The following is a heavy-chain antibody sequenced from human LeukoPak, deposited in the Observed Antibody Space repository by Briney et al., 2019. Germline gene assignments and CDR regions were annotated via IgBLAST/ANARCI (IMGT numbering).Heavy chain of an antibody. Sequence: ASVKVSCKASGYTFTGYYMHWVRQAPGQGLEWVGWINPNSGGTNYAQKFQGRVTMTRDTSISTAYMELSRLRSDDTAVYYCAATWWTDRRRVFAYWGQGTLVTVSS. V-gene: IGHV1-2*02. CDR3: AATWWTDRRRVFAY. CDR2: INPNSGGT. CDR1: GYTFTGYY. J-gene: IGHJ4*02. D-gene: IGHD2-15*01.